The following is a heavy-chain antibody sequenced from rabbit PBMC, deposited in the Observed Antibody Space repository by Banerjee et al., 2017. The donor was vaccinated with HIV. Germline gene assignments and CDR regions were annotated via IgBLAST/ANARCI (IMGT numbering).Heavy chain of an antibody. V-gene: IGHV1S40*01. CDR2: IAGCSASTT. D-gene: IGHD7-1*01. CDR1: GFSFSSSYY. CDR3: AREGYGDGTGDYDL. Sequence: QSLEESGGDLVKPGASLTLTCTASGFSFSSSYYMCWVRQAPGKGLEWIACIAGCSASTTYYASWAKGRFTISKTSSTTVTLQMTSLTAADTATYFCAREGYGDGTGDYDLWGPGTLVTVS. J-gene: IGHJ4*01.